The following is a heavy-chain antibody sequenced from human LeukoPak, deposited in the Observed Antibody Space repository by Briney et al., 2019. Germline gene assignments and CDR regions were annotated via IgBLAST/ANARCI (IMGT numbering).Heavy chain of an antibody. Sequence: SETLSLTCTVSGGSISSYYWSWIRQPPGKGLEWIGYIYYSGSTNYNPSLKSRVTISVDTSKNQFSLKLSSVTAADTAVYYCARVVYPLIVVDPKTYYFDYWGQGTLVTVSS. CDR2: IYYSGST. D-gene: IGHD3-22*01. CDR3: ARVVYPLIVVDPKTYYFDY. CDR1: GGSISSYY. V-gene: IGHV4-59*01. J-gene: IGHJ4*02.